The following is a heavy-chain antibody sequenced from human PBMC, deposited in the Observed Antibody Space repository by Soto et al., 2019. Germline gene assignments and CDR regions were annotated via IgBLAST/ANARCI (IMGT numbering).Heavy chain of an antibody. J-gene: IGHJ4*02. D-gene: IGHD6-13*01. V-gene: IGHV3-53*01. Sequence: SGFTVSSNYMSWVRQAPGKGLEWVSVIYSGGSTYYAGSVRGRFTISRDNSKNTLYLQMNSLRAEDTAVYYCARTAGYSSPYAPDYWGQGTLVTVSS. CDR3: ARTAGYSSPYAPDY. CDR2: IYSGGST. CDR1: GFTVSSNY.